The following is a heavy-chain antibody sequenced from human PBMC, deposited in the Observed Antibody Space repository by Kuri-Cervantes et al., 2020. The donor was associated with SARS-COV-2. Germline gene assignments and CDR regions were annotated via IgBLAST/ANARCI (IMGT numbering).Heavy chain of an antibody. CDR3: AKDGGPGYVDYVYFDY. Sequence: GGSLRLSCAASGFTFSSYAMSWVRRAPGKGLEWVSAISGSGGSTYYADSVKGRFTISGDNSKNTLYLQMNSLRAEDTAVYYCAKDGGPGYVDYVYFDYWGQGTLVTVSS. CDR2: ISGSGGST. V-gene: IGHV3-23*01. J-gene: IGHJ4*02. D-gene: IGHD4-17*01. CDR1: GFTFSSYA.